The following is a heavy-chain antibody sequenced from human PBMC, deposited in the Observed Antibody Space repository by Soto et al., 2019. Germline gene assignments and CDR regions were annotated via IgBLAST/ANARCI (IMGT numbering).Heavy chain of an antibody. CDR2: ISAYNGNT. Sequence: ASVKVSCKASGYTFTRYCISWVRQAPGQGLEWVGWISAYNGNTNYAQKLQGRVTMTTDTSTSTAYMGLRSLRSDDTAVYYCALAAFPRSNWFDPWGQGTLVTVSS. CDR3: ALAAFPRSNWFDP. J-gene: IGHJ5*02. V-gene: IGHV1-18*04. D-gene: IGHD6-13*01. CDR1: GYTFTRYC.